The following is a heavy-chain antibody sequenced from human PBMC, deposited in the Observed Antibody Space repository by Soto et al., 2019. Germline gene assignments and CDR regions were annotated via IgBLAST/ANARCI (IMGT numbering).Heavy chain of an antibody. Sequence: GESLKISCKGSGYSFTSYWISWVRQMPGKGLEWMGRIDPSDSYTNYSPSFQGHVTISADKSISTAYLQWSSLKASDTAMYYCARHGGSGSGVIATHRDYGMGVWGQGTTVTVSS. J-gene: IGHJ6*02. D-gene: IGHD2-21*01. CDR1: GYSFTSYW. CDR2: IDPSDSYT. V-gene: IGHV5-10-1*01. CDR3: ARHGGSGSGVIATHRDYGMGV.